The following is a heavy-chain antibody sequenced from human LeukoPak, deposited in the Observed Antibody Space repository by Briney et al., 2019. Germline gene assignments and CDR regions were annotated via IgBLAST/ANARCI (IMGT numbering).Heavy chain of an antibody. Sequence: PPETLSLTCTVSGGSISSGSYYWSWIRQPPGKGLEWIGEINHSGSTNYNPSLKSRVTISVDTSKNQFSLKLSSVTAADSAVYYCARGLRRFLAAAGTSFDYWGQGTLVTVSS. CDR2: INHSGST. CDR1: GGSISSGSYY. V-gene: IGHV4-39*07. D-gene: IGHD6-13*01. CDR3: ARGLRRFLAAAGTSFDY. J-gene: IGHJ4*02.